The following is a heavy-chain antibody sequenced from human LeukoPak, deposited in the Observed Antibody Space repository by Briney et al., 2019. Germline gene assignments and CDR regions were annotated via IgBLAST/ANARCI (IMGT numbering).Heavy chain of an antibody. V-gene: IGHV3-23*01. D-gene: IGHD4/OR15-4a*01. J-gene: IGHJ6*02. Sequence: GGSLRLSCAASGFTFSSYAMSWVRQAPGKGLEWVSAISGSGGSTYYADSVKGRFTISRDNSKNTLYLQMNSLRAEDTAVYYCAKVGAGYYYYGMDVWGQGTTVTVSS. CDR1: GFTFSSYA. CDR3: AKVGAGYYYYGMDV. CDR2: ISGSGGST.